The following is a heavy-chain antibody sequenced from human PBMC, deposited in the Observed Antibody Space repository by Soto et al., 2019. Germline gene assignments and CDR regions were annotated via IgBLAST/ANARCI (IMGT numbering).Heavy chain of an antibody. CDR2: IYYSGST. D-gene: IGHD2-2*02. Sequence: SETLSLTCTVSGGSISRSTYYWGWIRQPPGKGLEWIGSIYYSGSTYNRPSLKSRVTISVDTSKNQFSLKLSSVTAADTAVYYCARQVPAAIRLGWFDPWGQGTLVTVSS. CDR3: ARQVPAAIRLGWFDP. V-gene: IGHV4-39*01. CDR1: GGSISRSTYY. J-gene: IGHJ5*02.